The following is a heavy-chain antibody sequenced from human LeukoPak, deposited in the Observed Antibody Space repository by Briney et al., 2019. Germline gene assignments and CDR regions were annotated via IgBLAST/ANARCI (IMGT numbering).Heavy chain of an antibody. Sequence: GASVKLSCKASGYTFTGYYMHWVRQAPGQGLEWMGWINPNSGGTSYAQKFQGRVTMTRDTSISTAYMELSRLRSDDTAVYYCARIPDYGDYPSYYYMDVWGKGTTVTVSS. CDR1: GYTFTGYY. CDR3: ARIPDYGDYPSYYYMDV. J-gene: IGHJ6*03. D-gene: IGHD4-17*01. CDR2: INPNSGGT. V-gene: IGHV1-2*02.